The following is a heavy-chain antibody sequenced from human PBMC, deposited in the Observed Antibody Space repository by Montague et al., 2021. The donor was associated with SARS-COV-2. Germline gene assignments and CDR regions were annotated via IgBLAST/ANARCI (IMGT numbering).Heavy chain of an antibody. V-gene: IGHV4-34*01. CDR3: ARGFRTVEMATISFDF. CDR2: INHSGST. Sequence: SETLSLTCAVYGESVSGFYWGWIRQPPGEGLEWLGEINHSGSTNYNPSLKSRVTMSLDTSKNQFSLKLSSVTAADTAVYFCARGFRTVEMATISFDFWGQGTMVTVSS. J-gene: IGHJ4*02. D-gene: IGHD5-24*01. CDR1: GESVSGFY.